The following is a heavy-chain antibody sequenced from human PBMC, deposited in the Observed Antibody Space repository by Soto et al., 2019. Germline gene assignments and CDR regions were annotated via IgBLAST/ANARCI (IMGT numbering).Heavy chain of an antibody. V-gene: IGHV1-8*01. J-gene: IGHJ4*02. Sequence: QVQLVQSGAEVKKPGASVKVSCKASGYTFTSYDINWVRQATGQGLEWMGWMNPNSGNTGYAQKFEGRVTMTRNTTKSTAYMELRSRGSEATALYYCGRAPQTSIDYWGQGTLVTVSS. CDR3: GRAPQTSIDY. CDR1: GYTFTSYD. CDR2: MNPNSGNT. D-gene: IGHD2-2*01.